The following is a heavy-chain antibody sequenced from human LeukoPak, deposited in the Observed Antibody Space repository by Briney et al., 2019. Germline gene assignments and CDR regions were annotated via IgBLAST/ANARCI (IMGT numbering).Heavy chain of an antibody. CDR2: IYTSGST. D-gene: IGHD6-19*01. V-gene: IGHV4-4*07. CDR1: GGSISSYY. J-gene: IGHJ2*01. Sequence: PSETLSLTCTVSGGSISSYYWSWIRQPAGKGLEWIGRIYTSGSTNYNPSLKSRVTMSVDTSKNQFSLKLSSVTAADTAVYYCARHKGWEGIAVAGPSYWYFDLWGRGTLVTVSS. CDR3: ARHKGWEGIAVAGPSYWYFDL.